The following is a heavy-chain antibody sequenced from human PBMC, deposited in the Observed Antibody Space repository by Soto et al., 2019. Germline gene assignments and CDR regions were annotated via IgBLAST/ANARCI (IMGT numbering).Heavy chain of an antibody. Sequence: EVQLVESGGGLVQPGGSLRLSCAASGFTVSSNYMSWVRQASGKGLEWVSVIYSGGSTYYADSVKGRFTISRDNSKNTLYLQMNSLRAEDTAVYYCARDGGTTVTTFADDWYSDLWGRGTLVTVSS. D-gene: IGHD4-17*01. J-gene: IGHJ2*01. CDR2: IYSGGST. CDR1: GFTVSSNY. CDR3: ARDGGTTVTTFADDWYSDL. V-gene: IGHV3-66*01.